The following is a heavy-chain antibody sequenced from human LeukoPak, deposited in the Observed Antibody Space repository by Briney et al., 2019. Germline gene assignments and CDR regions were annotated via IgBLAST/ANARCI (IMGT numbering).Heavy chain of an antibody. J-gene: IGHJ3*02. CDR1: GGSFSGYY. V-gene: IGHV4-34*01. CDR3: ASVRKRLGYCSSTSCRDAFDI. Sequence: SETLSLTCAVYGGSFSGYYWSWIRQPPGKGLEWIGEINHSGSTNYNPSLKSRVTISVDTSKNQFSLKLSSVTAADTAVYYCASVRKRLGYCSSTSCRDAFDIWGQGTMVTVSS. D-gene: IGHD2-2*01. CDR2: INHSGST.